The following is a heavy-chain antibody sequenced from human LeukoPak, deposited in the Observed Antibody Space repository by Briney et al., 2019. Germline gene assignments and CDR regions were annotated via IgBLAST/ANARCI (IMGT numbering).Heavy chain of an antibody. CDR2: IKQDGSEK. D-gene: IGHD1-26*01. CDR3: ARHSEEGS. V-gene: IGHV3-7*01. CDR1: GFTFSSYG. Sequence: GGSLRLSCAASGFTFSSYGMHWVRQAPGKGLEWVANIKQDGSEKYCVDSVKGRFTISRDNAKNSLYLQMNSLRAEDTAVYYCARHSEEGSWGQGTLVTVSS. J-gene: IGHJ4*02.